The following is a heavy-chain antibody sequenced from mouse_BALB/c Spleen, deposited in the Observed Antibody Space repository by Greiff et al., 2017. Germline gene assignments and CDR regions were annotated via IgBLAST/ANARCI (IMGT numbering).Heavy chain of an antibody. Sequence: EVKLMESGGGLVKPGGSLKLSCAASGFTFSSYAMSWVRQSPEKRLEWVAEISSGGSYTYYPDTVTGRFTISRDNAKNTLYLEMSSLRSEDTAMYYWAREAGGNYDYYAMDYWGQGTSGTVSS. CDR1: GFTFSSYA. D-gene: IGHD2-1*01. CDR3: AREAGGNYDYYAMDY. CDR2: ISSGGSYT. V-gene: IGHV5-9-4*01. J-gene: IGHJ4*01.